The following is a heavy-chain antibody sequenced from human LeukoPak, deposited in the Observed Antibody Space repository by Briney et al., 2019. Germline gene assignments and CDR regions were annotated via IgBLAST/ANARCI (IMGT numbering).Heavy chain of an antibody. J-gene: IGHJ5*02. Sequence: ASVKVSCKASGYTFTSYYMHWVRQAPGQGLEWMGIINPSGGSTSYAQKFQGRVTMTRDTSTSTVYMELSSLRSEDTAVYYCARDPIAVAGTENWFDPWGQGTLVTVSS. V-gene: IGHV1-46*01. CDR3: ARDPIAVAGTENWFDP. D-gene: IGHD6-19*01. CDR1: GYTFTSYY. CDR2: INPSGGST.